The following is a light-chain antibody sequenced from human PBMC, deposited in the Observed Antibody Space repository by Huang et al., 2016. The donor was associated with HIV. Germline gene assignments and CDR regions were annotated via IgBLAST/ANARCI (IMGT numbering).Light chain of an antibody. V-gene: IGKV4-1*01. CDR3: QQYYSSPQT. CDR2: WAS. Sequence: DIIMTQSPDSLAVSLGERATLNCRSSQVLYSSSTSKADMDWFQQKPGQPPRLLLFWASTREAGVPDRFSGSGAGTHFTLTIANLEAEDAAIYYCQQYYSSPQTFGQGTRVEVK. CDR1: QVLYSSSTSKAD. J-gene: IGKJ1*01.